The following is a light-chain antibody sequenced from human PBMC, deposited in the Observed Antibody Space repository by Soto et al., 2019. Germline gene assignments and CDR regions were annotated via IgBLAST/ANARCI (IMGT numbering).Light chain of an antibody. V-gene: IGKV3-20*01. J-gene: IGKJ1*01. CDR2: GAS. CDR1: QSVDXXY. Sequence: EIVWTQSPVTLSLSPGERATLSCRASQSVDXXYXXXXXXXXXQAPRLLIYGASSRATGIPDRFSGSGSGTDFTLTISRLEPEDFAVYYCQHFGSSRGTFGRGTKVDIK. CDR3: QHFGSSRGT.